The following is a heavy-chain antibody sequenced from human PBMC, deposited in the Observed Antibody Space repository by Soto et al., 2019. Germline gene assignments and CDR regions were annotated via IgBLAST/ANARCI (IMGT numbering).Heavy chain of an antibody. V-gene: IGHV1-8*02. CDR3: ARGGYSYGWSWFDP. J-gene: IGHJ5*02. CDR1: GGTFSSYA. D-gene: IGHD5-18*01. Sequence: ASVKVSCKASGGTFSSYAISWVRQAPGQGLEWMGWMNPNSGNTGYAQKFQGRVTMTRNTSISTAYMELSSLRSEDTAVYYCARGGYSYGWSWFDPWGQGTLVTVSS. CDR2: MNPNSGNT.